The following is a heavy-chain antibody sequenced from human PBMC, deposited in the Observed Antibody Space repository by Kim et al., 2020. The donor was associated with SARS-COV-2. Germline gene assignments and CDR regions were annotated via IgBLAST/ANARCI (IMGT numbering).Heavy chain of an antibody. Sequence: GGSLRLSCAASGFTFSSYAMHWVRQAPGKGLEWVAVISYDGSNKYYADSVKGRFTISRDNSKNTLYLQMNSLRAEDTAVYYCARDLEGIAAAGTSDYWG. CDR1: GFTFSSYA. V-gene: IGHV3-30*04. J-gene: IGHJ4*01. D-gene: IGHD6-13*01. CDR3: ARDLEGIAAAGTSDY. CDR2: ISYDGSNK.